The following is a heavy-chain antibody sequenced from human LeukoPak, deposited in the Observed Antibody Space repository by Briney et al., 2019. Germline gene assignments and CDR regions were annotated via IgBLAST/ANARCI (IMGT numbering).Heavy chain of an antibody. J-gene: IGHJ6*03. Sequence: GGSLRLSCAASGFTFSSYWMHWVRQAPGKGLVWVSRINSDGSSTSYADSVKGRFTISRDNAKNTLYLQMNSLRAEDTAVYYCARGSSGWTYYYYYYMDVWGKGTTVTVSS. CDR2: INSDGSST. D-gene: IGHD6-25*01. V-gene: IGHV3-74*01. CDR1: GFTFSSYW. CDR3: ARGSSGWTYYYYYYMDV.